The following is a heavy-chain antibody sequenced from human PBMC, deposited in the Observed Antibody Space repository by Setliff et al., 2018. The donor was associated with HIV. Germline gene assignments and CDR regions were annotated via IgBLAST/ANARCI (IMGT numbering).Heavy chain of an antibody. CDR1: GGSISSSSYY. CDR2: IYYSGST. J-gene: IGHJ4*02. D-gene: IGHD3-10*01. CDR3: ARGLNSYGSGSYLPLGY. Sequence: SETLSLTCTVSGGSISSSSYYWGWIRQPPGKGLEWIGSIYYSGSTYYNPSLKSRVTISVDTSKNQFSLKLNSVIAADTAVYYCARGLNSYGSGSYLPLGYWGQGTLVTVSS. V-gene: IGHV4-39*07.